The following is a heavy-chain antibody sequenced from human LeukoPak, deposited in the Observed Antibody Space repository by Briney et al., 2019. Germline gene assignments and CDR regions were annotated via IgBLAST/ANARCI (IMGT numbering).Heavy chain of an antibody. CDR1: GYTFTDYY. J-gene: IGHJ6*03. D-gene: IGHD3-3*01. V-gene: IGHV1-2*02. Sequence: ASVKVSCKTSGYTFTDYYIHWVRQAPGQGLEWMGWINPDSGYTNYAQKFQGRVTMTRDTSINTAYMELSRLTSDDTAVYYCATDPRTTVFGTFRYYYMDVWGEGATVAVSS. CDR2: INPDSGYT. CDR3: ATDPRTTVFGTFRYYYMDV.